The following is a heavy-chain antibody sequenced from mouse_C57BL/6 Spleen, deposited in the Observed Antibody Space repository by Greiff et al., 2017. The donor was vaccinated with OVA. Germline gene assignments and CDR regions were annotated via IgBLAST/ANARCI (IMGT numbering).Heavy chain of an antibody. CDR2: IDPETGGT. J-gene: IGHJ2*01. V-gene: IGHV1-15*01. CDR3: TRFLGPYFDY. CDR1: GYTFTDYE. D-gene: IGHD4-1*01. Sequence: LVESGAELVRPGASVTLSCKASGYTFTDYEMHWVKQTPVHGLEWIGAIDPETGGTAYNQKFKGKAILTADKSSSTAYMELRSLTSEDSAVYYCTRFLGPYFDYWGQGTTLTVSS.